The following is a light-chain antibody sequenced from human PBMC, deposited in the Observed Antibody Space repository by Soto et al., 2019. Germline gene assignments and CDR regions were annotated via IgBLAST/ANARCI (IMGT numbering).Light chain of an antibody. CDR2: GAS. Sequence: EIVLTQSPGTLSLSPGERATLSCRASQSGSSTYLAWYQQKPGQAPRLLIYGASSRATGIPDRFSGSGSGTDFTLTISRLEPEDFAIYYCQQYGSPPYTFGQGTKLEIK. CDR1: QSGSSTY. CDR3: QQYGSPPYT. V-gene: IGKV3-20*01. J-gene: IGKJ2*01.